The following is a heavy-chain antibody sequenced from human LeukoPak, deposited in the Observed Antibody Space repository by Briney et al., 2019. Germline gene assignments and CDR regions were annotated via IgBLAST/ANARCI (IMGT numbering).Heavy chain of an antibody. CDR1: GGSISSSSYY. V-gene: IGHV4-39*07. CDR2: IYHSGNT. D-gene: IGHD3-22*01. Sequence: PSETLSLTCTVSGGSISSSSYYWAWIRQPPGKGLEWIGSIYHSGNTYYKSSLKSRVTIAVDTSKNQFSLKLNSVTAADTAVYYCARESYYDSSGYSHDAFDIWGQGTMVTVSS. J-gene: IGHJ3*02. CDR3: ARESYYDSSGYSHDAFDI.